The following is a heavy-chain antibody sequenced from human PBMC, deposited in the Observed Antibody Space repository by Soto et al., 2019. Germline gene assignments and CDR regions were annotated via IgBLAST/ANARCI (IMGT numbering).Heavy chain of an antibody. J-gene: IGHJ5*02. Sequence: SVKVSCKASGGTFSSYAISWVRQAPGQGLEWMGGIIPIFGTANYAQKFQGRVTITADESTSTAYMELSSLRSEDTAVYYCAADLAPSDPYNWFDPWGQGTLVTVSS. CDR2: IIPIFGTA. D-gene: IGHD3-3*02. CDR3: AADLAPSDPYNWFDP. CDR1: GGTFSSYA. V-gene: IGHV1-69*13.